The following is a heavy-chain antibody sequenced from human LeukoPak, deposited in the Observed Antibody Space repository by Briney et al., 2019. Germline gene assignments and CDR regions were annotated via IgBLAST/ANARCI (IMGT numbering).Heavy chain of an antibody. CDR1: GFTFSSYS. J-gene: IGHJ4*02. D-gene: IGHD4-17*01. Sequence: GGSLRLSCAASGFTFSSYSMNWVRQAPGKGLEWISYISRDSGIRYYADSVKGRFTISRDNAKNSLYLQMNSLRAEDTAVYYCAKDRSMTTVTPFDNWGQGTLVAVSS. CDR3: AKDRSMTTVTPFDN. CDR2: ISRDSGIR. V-gene: IGHV3-21*05.